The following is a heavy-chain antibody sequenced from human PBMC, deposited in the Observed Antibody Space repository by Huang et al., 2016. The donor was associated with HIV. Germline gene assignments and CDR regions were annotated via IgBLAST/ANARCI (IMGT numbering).Heavy chain of an antibody. CDR3: ARDYYDSRGYDIHAVVDY. Sequence: QVQLVQSGSELRKPGASVKVSCQASGYTFTRYAMNWVRQAPGQGLEWMGWINTNTGNPTDAQAVTGRFVLALDTSGSTAYLKISSLEAEDTAVYYCARDYYDSRGYDIHAVVDYWGQGTLVTVSS. J-gene: IGHJ4*02. CDR1: GYTFTRYA. V-gene: IGHV7-4-1*02. CDR2: INTNTGNP. D-gene: IGHD3-22*01.